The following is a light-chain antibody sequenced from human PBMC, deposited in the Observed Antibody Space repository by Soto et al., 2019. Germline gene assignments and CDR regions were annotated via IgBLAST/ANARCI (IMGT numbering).Light chain of an antibody. CDR2: DAS. CDR3: QKYNSNPYT. Sequence: DIQMTQSPSTLSASVGDRVTITCRASQSISSWLAWYQQKPGKAPKLLIYDASSLESGVPSRFSGSGSGTEFTLTIISLQPDDFATYYCQKYNSNPYTFGQGTKLEIK. J-gene: IGKJ2*01. CDR1: QSISSW. V-gene: IGKV1-5*01.